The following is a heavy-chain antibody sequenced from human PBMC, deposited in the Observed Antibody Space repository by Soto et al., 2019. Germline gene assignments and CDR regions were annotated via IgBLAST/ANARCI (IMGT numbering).Heavy chain of an antibody. CDR3: ASPYSSSWYSFDS. Sequence: QVQLVQSGAEVKKPGSSVKVSCKASGGTFSSYAISWVRQAPGQGLEWMGGIIPIFGTANYAQKFQGRVTITADESTSPAYMELNSLRSEDTAVYYCASPYSSSWYSFDSWGQGTLVTVSS. CDR2: IIPIFGTA. J-gene: IGHJ4*02. CDR1: GGTFSSYA. V-gene: IGHV1-69*01. D-gene: IGHD6-13*01.